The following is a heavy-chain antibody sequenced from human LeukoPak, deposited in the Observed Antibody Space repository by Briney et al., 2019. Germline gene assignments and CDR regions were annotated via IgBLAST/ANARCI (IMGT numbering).Heavy chain of an antibody. V-gene: IGHV3-11*01. CDR2: ISSSGSTI. D-gene: IGHD2-2*01. Sequence: GGSLRHSCAASGFTFSDYYMSWIRQAPGKGLEWVSYISSSGSTIYYADSVKGRFTISRDNAKNSLYLQMNSLRAEDTAVYYCARDSRGYCSSTSCSSSDAFDIWGQGTMVTVSS. CDR1: GFTFSDYY. CDR3: ARDSRGYCSSTSCSSSDAFDI. J-gene: IGHJ3*02.